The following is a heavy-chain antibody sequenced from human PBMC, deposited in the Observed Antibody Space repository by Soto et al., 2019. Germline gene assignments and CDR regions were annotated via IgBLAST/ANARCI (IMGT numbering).Heavy chain of an antibody. CDR3: TRDASRDSSARGWFDP. V-gene: IGHV3-21*01. CDR1: GFTFRSFT. D-gene: IGHD6-13*01. Sequence: GGSLRLSCAASGFTFRSFTMNWARQAPGKGLEWVSTISSNSAYIYYTDALRGRFTISRDNAKNSLHLQMNSLRAEDTAVYYCTRDASRDSSARGWFDPWGPGTLVTVSS. J-gene: IGHJ5*02. CDR2: ISSNSAYI.